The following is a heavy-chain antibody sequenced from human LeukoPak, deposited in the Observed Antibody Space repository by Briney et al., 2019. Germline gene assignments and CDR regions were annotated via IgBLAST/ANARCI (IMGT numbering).Heavy chain of an antibody. V-gene: IGHV1-8*01. J-gene: IGHJ4*02. CDR3: ARGLRRQQLDHRTTYYFDY. CDR2: MNPNSGNT. D-gene: IGHD6-13*01. Sequence: ASVKVSCKASGYTFTSYDINWVRQATGQGLEWMGWMNPNSGNTGYAQKFQGRVTMTRNTSISTAYMELSSLRPEDTAVYYCARGLRRQQLDHRTTYYFDYWGQGTLVTVSS. CDR1: GYTFTSYD.